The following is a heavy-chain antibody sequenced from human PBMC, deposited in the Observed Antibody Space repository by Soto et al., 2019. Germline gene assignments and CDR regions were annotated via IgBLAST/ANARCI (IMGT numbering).Heavy chain of an antibody. J-gene: IGHJ6*03. CDR2: ISGSGGST. CDR1: GFTFSSYA. D-gene: IGHD6-6*01. Sequence: GESLKISCAASGFTFSSYAMSWVRQAPGKGLEWVSAISGSGGSTYYADSVKGRFTISRDNSKNTLYLQMNSLRAEDTAVYYCAMEVGSSSGYYYYYMDVWGKGTTVTVSS. CDR3: AMEVGSSSGYYYYYMDV. V-gene: IGHV3-23*01.